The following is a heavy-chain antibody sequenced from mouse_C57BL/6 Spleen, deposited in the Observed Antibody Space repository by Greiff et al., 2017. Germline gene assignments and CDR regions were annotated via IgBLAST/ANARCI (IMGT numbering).Heavy chain of an antibody. J-gene: IGHJ1*03. CDR3: ARSGLTGNWYFDV. CDR2: IDPSDNYT. Sequence: QVQLKQPGAELVKPGASVKLSCKASGYTFTSYWMQWVKQRPGQGLEWIGEIDPSDNYTNYNQKFKGKATLTVDTSSSTAYMQRSSLTSEDSAVYYCARSGLTGNWYFDVWGTGTTVTVSS. V-gene: IGHV1-50*01. D-gene: IGHD4-1*01. CDR1: GYTFTSYW.